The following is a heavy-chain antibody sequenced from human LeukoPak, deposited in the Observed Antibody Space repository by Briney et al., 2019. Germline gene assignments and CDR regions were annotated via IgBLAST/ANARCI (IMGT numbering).Heavy chain of an antibody. Sequence: GGPLRLSCAASGFTFSSYWMHWVRQAPGKGLVWVSRINSDGSSTSYADSVKGRFTISRDNAKNTLYLQMNSLRAEDTAVYYCARILYGVCAFDIWGQGTMVTVSS. CDR3: ARILYGVCAFDI. J-gene: IGHJ3*02. CDR1: GFTFSSYW. D-gene: IGHD2-8*01. V-gene: IGHV3-74*01. CDR2: INSDGSST.